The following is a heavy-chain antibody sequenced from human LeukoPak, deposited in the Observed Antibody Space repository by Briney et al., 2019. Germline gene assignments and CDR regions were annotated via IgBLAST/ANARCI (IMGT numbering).Heavy chain of an antibody. Sequence: SETLSLTCTVSGGSISSSSYYWGWIRQPPGKGLEWIGSIYYSGSTYYNPSLKSRVTISVDTSKNQFSLKLSSVTAADTAVYYCASPNYGDYSGSFDYWGQGTLVTVSS. J-gene: IGHJ4*02. D-gene: IGHD4-17*01. CDR3: ASPNYGDYSGSFDY. V-gene: IGHV4-39*01. CDR1: GGSISSSSYY. CDR2: IYYSGST.